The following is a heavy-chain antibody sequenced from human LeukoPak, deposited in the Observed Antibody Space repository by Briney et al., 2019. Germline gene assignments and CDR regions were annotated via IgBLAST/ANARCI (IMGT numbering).Heavy chain of an antibody. Sequence: ASVKVSCKASGGTFSSYAISWVRQAPGQGLEWMGGIIPIFGTANYAQKFQGRVTMTEDTSTDTAYMELSSLRSEDTAVYYCATAPVADGYYYMDVWGKGTTVTVSS. V-gene: IGHV1-69*06. J-gene: IGHJ6*03. CDR3: ATAPVADGYYYMDV. CDR2: IIPIFGTA. CDR1: GGTFSSYA. D-gene: IGHD6-13*01.